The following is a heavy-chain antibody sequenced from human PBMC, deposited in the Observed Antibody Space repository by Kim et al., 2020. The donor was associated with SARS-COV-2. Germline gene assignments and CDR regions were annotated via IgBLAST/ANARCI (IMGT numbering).Heavy chain of an antibody. J-gene: IGHJ6*02. CDR3: ARHTYYYGSGRYYPGGMDV. Sequence: GESLKISCKGSGYSFTSYWIGWVRQMPGKGLEWMGIIYPGDSDTRYSPSFQGQVTISADKSISTAYLQWSSLKASDTAMYYCARHTYYYGSGRYYPGGMDVWGQGTTVTVSS. D-gene: IGHD3-10*01. CDR2: IYPGDSDT. CDR1: GYSFTSYW. V-gene: IGHV5-51*01.